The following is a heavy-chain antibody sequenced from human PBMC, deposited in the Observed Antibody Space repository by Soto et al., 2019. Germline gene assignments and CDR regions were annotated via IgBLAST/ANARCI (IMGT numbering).Heavy chain of an antibody. V-gene: IGHV4-34*01. CDR1: GGSFSGYY. Sequence: QVQLHQWGAGLLKPSETLSLTCAVYGGSFSGYYWTWIRQPPGKGLEWIGEIDHTGSANYNPSLKSRVTISLDTSKSQFSLKLSSVTAADTAVYYCARGPYGSGIRSPYYNYYMGVWVNGTTVTVSS. J-gene: IGHJ6*03. CDR2: IDHTGSA. D-gene: IGHD3-10*01. CDR3: ARGPYGSGIRSPYYNYYMGV.